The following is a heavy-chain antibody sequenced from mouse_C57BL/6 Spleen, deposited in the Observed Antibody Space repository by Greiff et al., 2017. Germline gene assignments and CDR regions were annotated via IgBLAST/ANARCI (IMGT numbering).Heavy chain of an antibody. CDR2: ISSGGDYI. CDR3: TRYTVVAPSFAY. V-gene: IGHV5-9-1*02. Sequence: EVQRVESGEGLVKPGGSLKLSCAASGFTFSSYAMSWVRQTPEKRLEWVAYISSGGDYIYYADTVKGRFTISRDNARNTLYLQMSSLKSEDTAMXYCTRYTVVAPSFAYWGQGTLVTVSA. CDR1: GFTFSSYA. D-gene: IGHD1-1*01. J-gene: IGHJ3*01.